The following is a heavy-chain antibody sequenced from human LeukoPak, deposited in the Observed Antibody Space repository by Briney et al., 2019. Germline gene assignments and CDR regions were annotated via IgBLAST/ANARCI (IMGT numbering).Heavy chain of an antibody. D-gene: IGHD3-16*01. J-gene: IGHJ3*02. CDR1: GGSISSYY. CDR2: ISYSRST. Sequence: KPSETLSLTCTVSGGSISSYYWRWIGQPPGKGGEWIGYISYSRSTNYNPSLKSRVTISVDTSKNQFSLKLSSVTAADTALYYCARHESLGAFDIRGQGTMVTVSS. V-gene: IGHV4-59*08. CDR3: ARHESLGAFDI.